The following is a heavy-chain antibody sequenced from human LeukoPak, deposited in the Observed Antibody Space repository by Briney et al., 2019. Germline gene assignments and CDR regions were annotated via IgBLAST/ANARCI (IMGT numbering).Heavy chain of an antibody. Sequence: GGSLRLSCAASGFTFSSYSMNWVRQAPGKGLEWVSYISSSSSTTYYADSVKGRFTISRDNSKNTLYLQMNSLRAEDTAVYYCARPPGRTGAFDIWGQGTMVTVSS. V-gene: IGHV3-48*01. CDR1: GFTFSSYS. J-gene: IGHJ3*02. D-gene: IGHD3-10*01. CDR2: ISSSSSTT. CDR3: ARPPGRTGAFDI.